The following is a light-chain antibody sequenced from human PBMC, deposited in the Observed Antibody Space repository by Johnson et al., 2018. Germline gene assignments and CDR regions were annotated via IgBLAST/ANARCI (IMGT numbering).Light chain of an antibody. Sequence: QSVLTQPPSVSAAPGQKVTISCSGSSSNIGNNYVSWYQQLPGTAPKLLIYENNKRPSGIPDRFSGSKSGTSATLGITGLQPGEEADYYCGTWDSSLSAGKVFGTGTKVTVL. CDR3: GTWDSSLSAGKV. CDR1: SSNIGNNY. CDR2: ENN. J-gene: IGLJ1*01. V-gene: IGLV1-51*02.